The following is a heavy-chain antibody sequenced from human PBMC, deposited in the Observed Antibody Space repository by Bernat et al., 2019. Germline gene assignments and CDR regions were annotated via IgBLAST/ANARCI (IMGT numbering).Heavy chain of an antibody. CDR3: ARVSTTNFDY. Sequence: QVQLQESGPGLVKPSETLSLTCTVSGGSGSSGAYYWSWIRQPPGKGLEWIGYIYYSGSTSYNPSLKSRVIISLDTSKNQFSLKLSSVTAADTAVYYCARVSTTNFDYWGQGTLVTVSS. CDR2: IYYSGST. CDR1: GGSGSSGAYY. J-gene: IGHJ4*02. D-gene: IGHD1-26*01. V-gene: IGHV4-61*08.